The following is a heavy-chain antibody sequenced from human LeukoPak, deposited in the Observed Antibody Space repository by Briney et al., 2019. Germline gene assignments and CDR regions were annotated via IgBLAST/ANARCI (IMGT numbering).Heavy chain of an antibody. V-gene: IGHV1-69*05. D-gene: IGHD4-11*01. CDR3: ARDLYRDSLPVSWFDP. CDR1: GGTFSSYA. Sequence: SVKVSCKASGGTFSSYAISWVRQAPGQGLEWMGRIIPIFGTANYAQKFQGRVTITTDESTSTAYMELSSLRSEDTAVYYCARDLYRDSLPVSWFDPWGQGTLVTVPS. J-gene: IGHJ5*02. CDR2: IIPIFGTA.